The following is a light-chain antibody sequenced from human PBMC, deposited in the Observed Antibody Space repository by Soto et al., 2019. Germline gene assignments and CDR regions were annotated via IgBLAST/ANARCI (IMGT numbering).Light chain of an antibody. CDR3: QQYNNWPPGVT. J-gene: IGKJ3*01. V-gene: IGKV3-15*01. Sequence: EIVMTQSPATLSVSPGERATLSCRASQSVSSNLAWYQQKPGQAPRLLIYGASTRATGIPARCSGSGSGTEFTLTISSLQSEDFAVYYCQQYNNWPPGVTFGPGTKVDIK. CDR1: QSVSSN. CDR2: GAS.